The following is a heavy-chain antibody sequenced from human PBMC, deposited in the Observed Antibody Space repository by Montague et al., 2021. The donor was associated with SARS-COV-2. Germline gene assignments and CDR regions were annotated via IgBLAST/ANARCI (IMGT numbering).Heavy chain of an antibody. Sequence: SETLSLTCNVSGASISRSDYYWAWIRQPPGKGLELIGSIHYIGNTYYNPSLKSRVTISVDTSENQFSLKLRSVIAADTAVHYCARLLPDGTVVATDIPFDSWGQGTLITVSS. D-gene: IGHD2-21*02. J-gene: IGHJ4*02. CDR2: IHYIGNT. CDR1: GASISRSDYY. V-gene: IGHV4-39*01. CDR3: ARLLPDGTVVATDIPFDS.